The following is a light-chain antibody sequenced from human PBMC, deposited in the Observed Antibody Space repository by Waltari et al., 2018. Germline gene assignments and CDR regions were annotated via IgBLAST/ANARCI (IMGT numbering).Light chain of an antibody. V-gene: IGKV3-15*01. J-gene: IGKJ1*01. CDR3: QQYNNWPPWT. CDR2: GAP. Sequence: EIAMTHSPATLSVSPGERANLSCRTSQSVSSNLAWYQQKPGQAPRLLIYGAPTRGTGIPARFSGSGSGTEFTLTISSLQSEDFAVDYCQQYNNWPPWTFGQGTKVEIK. CDR1: QSVSSN.